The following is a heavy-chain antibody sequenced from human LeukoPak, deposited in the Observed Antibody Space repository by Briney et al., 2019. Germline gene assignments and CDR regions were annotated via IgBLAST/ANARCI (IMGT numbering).Heavy chain of an antibody. CDR3: ARNLISSSGYVFDY. V-gene: IGHV4-59*08. CDR2: IYYSGST. J-gene: IGHJ4*02. CDR1: GGSISSYY. D-gene: IGHD5-12*01. Sequence: SETLSLTCTVSGGSISSYYWSWIRQPPGKGLEWIGYIYYSGSTNYNPSLKSRVTISVDTSRNQFSLKLSSVTAADTAVYYCARNLISSSGYVFDYWGQGTLVTVSS.